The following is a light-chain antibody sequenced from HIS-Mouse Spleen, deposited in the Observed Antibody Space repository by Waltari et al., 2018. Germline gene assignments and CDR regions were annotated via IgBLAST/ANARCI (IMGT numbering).Light chain of an antibody. CDR2: KDG. Sequence: SYELTQPSSVSVSPGQTARITCSGDVLAKKYARWFQQKPGQAPVLVIYKDGERPSGIPGRFSGSSSGTTVTLTISGAQVEDEADYYCYSAADNSGVFGGGTKLTVL. CDR1: VLAKKY. V-gene: IGLV3-27*01. J-gene: IGLJ2*01. CDR3: YSAADNSGV.